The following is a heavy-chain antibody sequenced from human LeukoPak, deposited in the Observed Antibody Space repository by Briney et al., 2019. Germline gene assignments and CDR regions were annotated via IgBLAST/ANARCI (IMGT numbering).Heavy chain of an antibody. Sequence: PGGSLRLSCAASGFEFISYGMQWVRQAPGKGLVWVSRINTDGSSTSYADSVKGRFTVSRDNAKNTLFLQVNSLRVEDTAVYFCTRELPREVTLDYWGQGTPVTVSS. CDR3: TRELPREVTLDY. J-gene: IGHJ4*01. D-gene: IGHD2-21*02. V-gene: IGHV3-74*01. CDR1: GFEFISYG. CDR2: INTDGSST.